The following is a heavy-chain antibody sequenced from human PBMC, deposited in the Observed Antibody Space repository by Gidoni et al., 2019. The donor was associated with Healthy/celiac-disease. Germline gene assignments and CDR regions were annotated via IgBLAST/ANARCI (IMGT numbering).Heavy chain of an antibody. CDR3: AADLKTSRAYYDYVWGRIYGMDV. Sequence: QLQLVPSGPEVKKPGTSVKFSCTTSGFTFTSSAMQWVRQARVQRLEWIGWIVVGSVNTNDAQKFQERVTITRDTSTSTAYMELSSLRSEDTAVYYCAADLKTSRAYYDYVWGRIYGMDVWGQGTTVTVSS. J-gene: IGHJ6*02. CDR1: GFTFTSSA. V-gene: IGHV1-58*02. D-gene: IGHD3-16*01. CDR2: IVVGSVNT.